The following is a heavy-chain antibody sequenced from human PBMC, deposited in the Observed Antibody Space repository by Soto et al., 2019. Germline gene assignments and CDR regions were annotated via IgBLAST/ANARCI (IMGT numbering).Heavy chain of an antibody. V-gene: IGHV3-30-3*01. CDR2: ISYDGSNK. Sequence: GGSLRLSCAASGFTFSSYAMHWVRQAPGKGLEWVAVISYDGSNKYYADSVKGRFTISRDNSKNTLYLQMNSLRAEDTAVYYCARDSGGNSSWPHSDPWGQGTLVTVSS. CDR1: GFTFSSYA. D-gene: IGHD6-13*01. CDR3: ARDSGGNSSWPHSDP. J-gene: IGHJ5*02.